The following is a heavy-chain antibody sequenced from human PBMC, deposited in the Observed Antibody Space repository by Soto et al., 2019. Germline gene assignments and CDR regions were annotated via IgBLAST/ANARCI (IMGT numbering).Heavy chain of an antibody. D-gene: IGHD6-19*01. V-gene: IGHV3-48*02. J-gene: IGHJ4*02. CDR3: AKGPNPNIGWPYYFDS. Sequence: GGSLRLSCVGSGFSLANFPMNWVRQTPGKGLEWISYISPRGDNIYYTESVKGRFTISRDNARNSLYLQMNSLRDEDAALYYCAKGPNPNIGWPYYFDSCGQGVSAPVSS. CDR1: GFSLANFP. CDR2: ISPRGDNI.